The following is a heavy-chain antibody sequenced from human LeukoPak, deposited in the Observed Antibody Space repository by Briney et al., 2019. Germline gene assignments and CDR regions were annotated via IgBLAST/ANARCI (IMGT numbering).Heavy chain of an antibody. CDR2: VSSSGGST. J-gene: IGHJ4*02. CDR1: GFTFSSFA. Sequence: GGSLRLSCATSGFTFSSFAMSWVRQAPGKGLECLSVVSSSGGSTYYADAVKGRFTISIDSTKNTFSLQMNSLRADDTAVYYWAKASAFYCYDSSNSHWGQGTLVTVSS. V-gene: IGHV3-23*01. D-gene: IGHD3-22*01. CDR3: AKASAFYCYDSSNSH.